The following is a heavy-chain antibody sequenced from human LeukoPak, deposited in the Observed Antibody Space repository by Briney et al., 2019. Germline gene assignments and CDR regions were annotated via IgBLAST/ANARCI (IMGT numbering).Heavy chain of an antibody. V-gene: IGHV1-69*05. D-gene: IGHD3-10*01. Sequence: GASVKVSCKGSGGTLTSYAISWVRQAPGQGLEWMGGIIPIFGTVSYAQRFQGRVTVTTDESTRTVYMELSSLGSEDTAVYYCARGIRGDSYYYMDVWGKGTTVTVSS. CDR1: GGTLTSYA. CDR3: ARGIRGDSYYYMDV. J-gene: IGHJ6*03. CDR2: IIPIFGTV.